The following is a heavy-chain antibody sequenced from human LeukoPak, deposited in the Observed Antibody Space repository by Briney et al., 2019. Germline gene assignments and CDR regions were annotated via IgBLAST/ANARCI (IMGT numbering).Heavy chain of an antibody. CDR1: GYTFTSYG. J-gene: IGHJ4*02. Sequence: ASVKVSFKASGYTFTSYGISWVRQAPGQGLEWMGWISAYNGNTNYAQKLQGRVTMTTDTSTSTAYMELRSLRSDDTAVYYCARVTADYDSSGYYYANFDYWGQGTLVTVSS. CDR2: ISAYNGNT. CDR3: ARVTADYDSSGYYYANFDY. V-gene: IGHV1-18*01. D-gene: IGHD3-22*01.